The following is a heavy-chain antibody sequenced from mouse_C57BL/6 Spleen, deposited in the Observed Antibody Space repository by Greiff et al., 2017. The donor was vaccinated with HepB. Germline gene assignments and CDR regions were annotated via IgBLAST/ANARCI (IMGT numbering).Heavy chain of an antibody. V-gene: IGHV1-82*01. CDR3: ARGVTTVGYWYFDV. Sequence: QVQLKQSGPELVKPGASVKISCKASGYAFSSSWMNWVKQRPGKGLEWIGRIYPGDGDTNYNGKFKGKATLTADKSSSTAYMQLSSLTSEDSAVYFCARGVTTVGYWYFDVWGTGTTVTVSS. CDR2: IYPGDGDT. CDR1: GYAFSSSW. J-gene: IGHJ1*03. D-gene: IGHD1-1*01.